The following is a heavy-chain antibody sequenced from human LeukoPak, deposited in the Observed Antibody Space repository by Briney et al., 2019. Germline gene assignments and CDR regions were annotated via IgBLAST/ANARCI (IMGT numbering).Heavy chain of an antibody. V-gene: IGHV3-30*03. J-gene: IGHJ3*02. CDR1: GFTFSSYG. CDR3: ARKTSTIFGVVISGGAFDI. CDR2: ISYDGSNK. Sequence: GGSLRLSCAASGFTFSSYGMHWVRQAPGKGLEWVAVISYDGSNKYYADSVKGRFTISRDNSKNTLYLQMNSLRAEDTAVYYCARKTSTIFGVVISGGAFDIXGXGTMVTVSS. D-gene: IGHD3-3*01.